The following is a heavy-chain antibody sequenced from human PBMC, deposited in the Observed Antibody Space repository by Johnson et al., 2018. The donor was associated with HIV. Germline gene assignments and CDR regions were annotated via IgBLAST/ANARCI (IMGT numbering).Heavy chain of an antibody. D-gene: IGHD5-24*01. Sequence: VQLVESGGGLVQPGGSLRLSCAASGFTFSSYWMSWVRQVPGKGLEWVGRIKSKTDGGTTDYAAPVKGRFTISRDDSKNTLYLQMNSLRAEDTAMYYCARDGPWLQSQRDAFDFWGQGTPVTVSS. CDR3: ARDGPWLQSQRDAFDF. J-gene: IGHJ3*01. V-gene: IGHV3-15*01. CDR2: IKSKTDGGTT. CDR1: GFTFSSYW.